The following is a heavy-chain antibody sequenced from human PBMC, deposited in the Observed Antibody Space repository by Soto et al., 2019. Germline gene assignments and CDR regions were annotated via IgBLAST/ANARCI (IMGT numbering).Heavy chain of an antibody. V-gene: IGHV3-23*01. Sequence: EVQLLESGGGLVQPGGSLRLSCAASGFTFSSYAMSWVRQAPGKGLEWVSAISGSGGSTDYTDSVKGRFTISRDNSKNTLYLQMNSLRAEDTAVYYCANSAQWLITYYFDYWGQGTLVTVSS. CDR3: ANSAQWLITYYFDY. CDR2: ISGSGGST. J-gene: IGHJ4*02. CDR1: GFTFSSYA. D-gene: IGHD6-19*01.